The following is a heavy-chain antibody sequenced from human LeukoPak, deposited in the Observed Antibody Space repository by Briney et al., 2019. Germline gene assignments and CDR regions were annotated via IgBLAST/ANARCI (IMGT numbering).Heavy chain of an antibody. V-gene: IGHV3-7*01. Sequence: GGSLRLSCAASGCTFSSYWMSWVRQAPGKGLEWVANIKQDGSEKYYVDSVKGRFTISRDNAKNSLYLQMNSLRAEDTAVYYCARDSYDFWSGYYLGAFDIWGQGTMVTVSS. J-gene: IGHJ3*02. CDR2: IKQDGSEK. CDR1: GCTFSSYW. D-gene: IGHD3/OR15-3a*01. CDR3: ARDSYDFWSGYYLGAFDI.